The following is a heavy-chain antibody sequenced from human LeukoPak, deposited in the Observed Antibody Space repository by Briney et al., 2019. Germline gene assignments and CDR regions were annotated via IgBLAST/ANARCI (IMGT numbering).Heavy chain of an antibody. D-gene: IGHD3-22*01. CDR2: MYYSGST. CDR1: GGSISSGDYY. CDR3: ARPYYYDSRIDP. Sequence: SETLSFTCTVSGGSISSGDYYWSWIRQPPGKGLEWIAYMYYSGSTYYNPSLKSQVTMSADTSKNQLSLKLSSVTAADTAVYYCARPYYYDSRIDPWGQGILVTVSS. J-gene: IGHJ5*02. V-gene: IGHV4-30-4*01.